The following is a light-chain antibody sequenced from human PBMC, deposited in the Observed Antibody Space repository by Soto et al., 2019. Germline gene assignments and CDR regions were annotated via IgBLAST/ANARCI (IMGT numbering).Light chain of an antibody. J-gene: IGLJ2*01. V-gene: IGLV2-14*01. Sequence: QSALTQPASVSGSPGQSITISCTGTSSDVGGYNYVSWYQQHPGKAPKLMIYDVSNRPSGVSNRFSGSKSGNTASLTISGPQAEDEADYYCSSYTSSSTRGVFGGGTQLTVL. CDR1: SSDVGGYNY. CDR2: DVS. CDR3: SSYTSSSTRGV.